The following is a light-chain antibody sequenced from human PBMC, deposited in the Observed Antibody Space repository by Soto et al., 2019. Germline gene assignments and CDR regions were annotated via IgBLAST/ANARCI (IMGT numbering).Light chain of an antibody. Sequence: DNVLTQSPDTLSLSPGERATLSCRASQSFRGLLAWYQQKPGQAPRLLIYDAYNRATGIPPRFSGSGSGTDFTLTISSLEPEDSAVYYCQQRHMWPITFGQGTRLEIK. CDR1: QSFRGL. J-gene: IGKJ5*01. CDR2: DAY. CDR3: QQRHMWPIT. V-gene: IGKV3-11*01.